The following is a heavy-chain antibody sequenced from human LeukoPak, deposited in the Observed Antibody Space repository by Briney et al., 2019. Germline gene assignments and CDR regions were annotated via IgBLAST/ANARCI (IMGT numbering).Heavy chain of an antibody. CDR2: IYYSGST. CDR1: GGSISTSSYY. Sequence: PSETLSLTCTVSGGSISTSSYYWGWIRQPPGKGLEWIGTIYYSGSTYYNPSFKSRLTISVDTSKNQFSLKLSSAAAADTAVYYCARIMPTVGLCSFDYWGQGTLVTVSA. CDR3: ARIMPTVGLCSFDY. V-gene: IGHV4-39*01. J-gene: IGHJ4*02. D-gene: IGHD4-11*01.